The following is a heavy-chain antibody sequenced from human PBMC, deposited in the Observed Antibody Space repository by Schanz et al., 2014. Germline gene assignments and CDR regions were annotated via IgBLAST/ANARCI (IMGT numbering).Heavy chain of an antibody. J-gene: IGHJ4*02. CDR1: GYTFTSYD. CDR3: ARSGSSNWYFFDY. Sequence: QVQLIQSGAEVKKPGASVKVSCTASGYTFTSYDINWVRQAPGQGLEWLGWMNPNSGNPGFAQKFRGRVTMTRDTSTSTVYMELSSLRSEDTAVYYCARSGSSNWYFFDYWGQGTLVTVSS. V-gene: IGHV1-8*01. D-gene: IGHD6-13*01. CDR2: MNPNSGNP.